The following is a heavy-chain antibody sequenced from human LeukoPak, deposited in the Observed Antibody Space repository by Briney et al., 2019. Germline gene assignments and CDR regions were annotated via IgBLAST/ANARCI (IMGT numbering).Heavy chain of an antibody. J-gene: IGHJ5*02. CDR3: ARDRITMVRGVIWQNWFDP. Sequence: GSLRLSCAASGFTFSSYSMNWVRQAPGKGLEWVSSISSSSSYIYYADSVKGRFTISRDNAKNSLYLQMNSLRAEDTAVYYCARDRITMVRGVIWQNWFDPWGQGTLVTVSS. V-gene: IGHV3-21*01. D-gene: IGHD3-10*01. CDR2: ISSSSSYI. CDR1: GFTFSSYS.